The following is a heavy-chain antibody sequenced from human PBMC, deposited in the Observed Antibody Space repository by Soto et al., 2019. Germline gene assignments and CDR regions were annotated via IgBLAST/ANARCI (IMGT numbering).Heavy chain of an antibody. CDR2: IYWNDDK. D-gene: IGHD3-22*01. CDR3: ARLDSSGYSYAWVPPIN. Sequence: ESGPTLGEPTQTLTLTCTFSGFSLSTSGVGVGWIRQPPGKALEWLALIYWNDDKRYSPSLKSRLTITKDTSKNQVVLTMTNMDPVDTATYYCARLDSSGYSYAWVPPINWGQGTLVTVSS. J-gene: IGHJ4*02. V-gene: IGHV2-5*01. CDR1: GFSLSTSGVG.